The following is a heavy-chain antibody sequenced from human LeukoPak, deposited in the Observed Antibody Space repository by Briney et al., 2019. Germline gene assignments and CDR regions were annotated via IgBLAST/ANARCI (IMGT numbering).Heavy chain of an antibody. Sequence: GGSLRLSCAASGFTVSSNYMSWVRQAPGKGLEWVSVIYSGGSTYYADSVKGRFTISRGNSKNTLYLQMNSLGAEDTAVYYCARDNLPYGSGSYFHQYYGMDVWGQGTTVTVSS. CDR2: IYSGGST. V-gene: IGHV3-66*01. J-gene: IGHJ6*02. CDR1: GFTVSSNY. CDR3: ARDNLPYGSGSYFHQYYGMDV. D-gene: IGHD3-10*01.